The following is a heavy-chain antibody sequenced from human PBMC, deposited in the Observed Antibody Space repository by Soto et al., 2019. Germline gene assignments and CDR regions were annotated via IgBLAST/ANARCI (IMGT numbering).Heavy chain of an antibody. D-gene: IGHD3-16*01. V-gene: IGHV4-31*03. Sequence: QVQLQESGPGLVKPSQTLSLTCTVSGGSISSVTSYWSWIRQHPGEGLAWIGSIYYTGNTHYNPSLKSRATISVDTSEDQFALKLTSVTVGDTVVYCCARGGGDGVDYLGEVTLVTVSS. CDR2: IYYTGNT. CDR1: GGSISSVTSY. J-gene: IGHJ4*02. CDR3: ARGGGDGVDY.